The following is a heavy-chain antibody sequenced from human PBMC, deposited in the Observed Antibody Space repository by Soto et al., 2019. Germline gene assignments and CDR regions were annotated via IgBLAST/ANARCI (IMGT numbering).Heavy chain of an antibody. J-gene: IGHJ4*02. CDR1: GESISSSNCF. CDR2: IFYSGST. V-gene: IGHV4-39*01. Sequence: PSQTLCLTCTVAGESISSSNCFWSWIRQPPGKGLEWIGTIFYSGSTYYNPSLKSRVTISVDTSKNQFSLKLTSVTAADTALYYCARRYGWLYFDYWGRGSLVTVSS. CDR3: ARRYGWLYFDY. D-gene: IGHD3-10*01.